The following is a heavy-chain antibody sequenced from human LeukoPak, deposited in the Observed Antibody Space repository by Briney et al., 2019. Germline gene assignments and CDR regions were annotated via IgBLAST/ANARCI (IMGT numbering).Heavy chain of an antibody. Sequence: SETLSLTCTVSGGSISSYYWSWIRQPPGKGLEWIGYIYYSGSTNYNPSLKSRVTISVDTSKNQFSLKLSSVTAADTAVYYCARVPSSGYHTEYYFDYWGQGTLVTVSS. V-gene: IGHV4-59*12. D-gene: IGHD3-22*01. CDR3: ARVPSSGYHTEYYFDY. CDR2: IYYSGST. CDR1: GGSISSYY. J-gene: IGHJ4*02.